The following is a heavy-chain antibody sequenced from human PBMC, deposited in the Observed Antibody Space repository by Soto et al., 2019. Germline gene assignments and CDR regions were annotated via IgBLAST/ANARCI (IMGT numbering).Heavy chain of an antibody. J-gene: IGHJ4*02. CDR3: ARHSGYDYVFDY. Sequence: QVQLVQSGAGVKKPGASVKVSCKASGYTFTGYYIHWVRQAPGQGLEWMGWINPNNGDTNYAQKFQGRVTMTRDTSTSSAYMELSSLRFDDTAVYYCARHSGYDYVFDYWGQGTLVTVSS. D-gene: IGHD5-12*01. V-gene: IGHV1-2*02. CDR1: GYTFTGYY. CDR2: INPNNGDT.